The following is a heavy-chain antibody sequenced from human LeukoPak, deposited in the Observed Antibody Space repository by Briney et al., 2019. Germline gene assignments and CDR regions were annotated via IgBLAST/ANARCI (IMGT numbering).Heavy chain of an antibody. CDR2: IYTSGST. CDR3: ARELGRRQWLVPNDAFDI. J-gene: IGHJ3*02. D-gene: IGHD6-19*01. V-gene: IGHV4-4*07. Sequence: PSETLSLTCSVSGGSITSYYWNWIRQPAGKGLEWIGRIYTSGSTNYNPSLKSRVTISVDTSKNQFSLKLSSVTAADTAVYYCARELGRRQWLVPNDAFDIWGQGTMVTVSS. CDR1: GGSITSYY.